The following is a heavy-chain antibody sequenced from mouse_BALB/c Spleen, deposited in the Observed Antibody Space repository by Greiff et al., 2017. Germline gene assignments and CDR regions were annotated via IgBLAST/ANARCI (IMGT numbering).Heavy chain of an antibody. CDR1: GFAFSSYD. CDR2: ISSGGGST. CDR3: ARHYCGSSYCDY. J-gene: IGHJ2*01. V-gene: IGHV5-12-1*01. Sequence: EVKLMESGGGLVKPGGSLKLSCAASGFAFSSYDMSWVRQTPEKRLEWVAYISSGGGSTYYPDTVKGRFTISRDNANNTLYLQMSSLKSEDTAMYYCARHYCGSSYCDYWGQGTTLTVSS. D-gene: IGHD1-1*01.